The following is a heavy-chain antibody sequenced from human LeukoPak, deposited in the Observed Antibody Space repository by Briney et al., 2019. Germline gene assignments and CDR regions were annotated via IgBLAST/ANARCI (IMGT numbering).Heavy chain of an antibody. CDR2: IYTSGAT. Sequence: SETLSLTCTVSGGSISSGSYYWTWIRQPAGKGLEWIGHIYTSGATSYNPSLQSRVTISVDTSKHEFSLKLTSLTAADTAVYYCARTGGGVGWFGTIDSWGQGTLVTVSS. V-gene: IGHV4-61*09. CDR3: ARTGGGVGWFGTIDS. J-gene: IGHJ4*02. D-gene: IGHD1-14*01. CDR1: GGSISSGSYY.